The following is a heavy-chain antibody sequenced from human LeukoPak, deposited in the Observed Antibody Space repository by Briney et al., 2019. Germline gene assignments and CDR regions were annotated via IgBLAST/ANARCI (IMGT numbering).Heavy chain of an antibody. CDR2: IIPIFGTA. Sequence: SVNVSCKASVGTFISYAISWVRQAPGQGLEWMGGIIPIFGTANYAQKFQGRVTITADKSTSTAYMELSSLRSEDTAVYYCARDSPNGGVANWGQGTLVTVSS. V-gene: IGHV1-69*06. CDR3: ARDSPNGGVAN. D-gene: IGHD3-16*01. CDR1: VGTFISYA. J-gene: IGHJ4*02.